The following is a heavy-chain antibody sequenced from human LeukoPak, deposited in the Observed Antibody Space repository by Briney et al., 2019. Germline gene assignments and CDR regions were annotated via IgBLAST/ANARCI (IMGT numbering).Heavy chain of an antibody. CDR1: GFTFSSFA. V-gene: IGHV3-43*02. CDR3: AKDTVFNYDYSMDV. Sequence: GGSLRLSCAASGFTFSSFAMSWVRQAPGKGLEWVSLIRGDGGTTYYADSVKGRFTISRDNSKNSLYLQMNSLRTEDTALYYCAKDTVFNYDYSMDVWGQGTTVTVSS. J-gene: IGHJ6*02. CDR2: IRGDGGTT. D-gene: IGHD2-21*01.